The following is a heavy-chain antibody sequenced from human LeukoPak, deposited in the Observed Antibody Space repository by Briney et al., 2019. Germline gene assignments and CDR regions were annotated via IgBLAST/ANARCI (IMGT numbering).Heavy chain of an antibody. Sequence: SETLSLTCTVSGGSISTYYWSWIRQPPGKGLERIAYIDYSATTNYNPSLKSRVTISVDTSKNQFSLKLSSVTAADTAVYYCARDSRRELLHAFDIWGQGTMVTVSS. V-gene: IGHV4-59*01. D-gene: IGHD1-26*01. CDR3: ARDSRRELLHAFDI. J-gene: IGHJ3*02. CDR2: IDYSATT. CDR1: GGSISTYY.